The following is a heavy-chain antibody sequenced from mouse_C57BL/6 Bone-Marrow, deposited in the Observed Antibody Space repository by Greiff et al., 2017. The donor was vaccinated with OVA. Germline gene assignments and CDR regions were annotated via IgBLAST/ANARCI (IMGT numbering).Heavy chain of an antibody. J-gene: IGHJ4*01. CDR3: ARHSPTDYYYAMDY. CDR2: ISNGGGST. Sequence: EVHLVESGGGLVQPGGSLKLSCAASGFTFSDYYMYWVRQTPEKRLEWVAYISNGGGSTYYPDTVKGRFTISRDNAKNTLYLQMSRLKSEDTAMYYCARHSPTDYYYAMDYWGQGTSVTVSS. D-gene: IGHD2-4*01. V-gene: IGHV5-12*01. CDR1: GFTFSDYY.